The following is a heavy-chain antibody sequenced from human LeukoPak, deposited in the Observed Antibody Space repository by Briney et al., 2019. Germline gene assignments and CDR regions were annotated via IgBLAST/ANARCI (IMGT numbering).Heavy chain of an antibody. CDR3: ARDPQLIGRGGGL. J-gene: IGHJ4*02. CDR2: INWNGGST. Sequence: PAGSLRLSCAASGFTFDDYGMSWVRQAPGKGLEWVSGINWNGGSTGYADSVKGRFTISRDNAKKPLYLQMNRLGAEDTALYYCARDPQLIGRGGGLWGQGTLVTVSS. D-gene: IGHD3-16*01. CDR1: GFTFDDYG. V-gene: IGHV3-20*04.